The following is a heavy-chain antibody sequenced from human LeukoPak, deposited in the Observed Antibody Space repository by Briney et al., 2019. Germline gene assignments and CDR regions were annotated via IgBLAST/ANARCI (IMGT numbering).Heavy chain of an antibody. D-gene: IGHD3-22*01. CDR3: ARASDSSGYYSYFDH. CDR2: ISSGSSYI. Sequence: GGSLRLSCAASGFTFSSYSMNWVRQAPGKGLEWVSSISSGSSYIYYADSVKGRFTISRDNAKNTLYLQMNSLRAEDTAVYYCARASDSSGYYSYFDHWGQGTLVTVSS. J-gene: IGHJ1*01. CDR1: GFTFSSYS. V-gene: IGHV3-21*01.